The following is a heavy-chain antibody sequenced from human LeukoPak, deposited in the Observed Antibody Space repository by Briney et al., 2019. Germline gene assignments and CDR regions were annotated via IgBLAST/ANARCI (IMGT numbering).Heavy chain of an antibody. V-gene: IGHV1-69*04. CDR1: GGTFSSYT. CDR3: ARDKFGSSSWSYYFDY. J-gene: IGHJ4*02. Sequence: ASVKVSCKASGGTFSSYTISWVRQAPGQRLEWMGRIIPILGIANYAQKFQGGVTITADKSTSTAYMEQSSLRSEDTAVYYCARDKFGSSSWSYYFDYWGQGTLVTVSS. D-gene: IGHD6-13*01. CDR2: IIPILGIA.